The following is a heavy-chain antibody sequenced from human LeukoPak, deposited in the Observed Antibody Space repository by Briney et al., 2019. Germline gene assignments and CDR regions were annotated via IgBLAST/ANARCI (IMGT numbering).Heavy chain of an antibody. V-gene: IGHV4-31*03. CDR3: ARDYRYDSQGAFDI. D-gene: IGHD3-22*01. CDR1: GGSISSGGYY. Sequence: SETLSLTCTVSGGSISSGGYYWSWIRQHPGKGLEWIGYIYDSGTTYYNPSLKSRVTMSEDTSKNQFSLKLTSVTAADTAVYYCARDYRYDSQGAFDIWGQGTVVAVSS. CDR2: IYDSGTT. J-gene: IGHJ3*02.